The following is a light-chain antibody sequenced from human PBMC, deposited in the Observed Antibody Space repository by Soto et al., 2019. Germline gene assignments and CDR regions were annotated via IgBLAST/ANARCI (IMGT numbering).Light chain of an antibody. J-gene: IGKJ1*01. Sequence: EIVLTQSPATLSLSPGERATLSCRASQSVFSYLAWYQQRPGQDPRLLIHDTSNRATGIPARFSGSGSGTDFTLPISSLQPEDFSIYYYHQRCSWPPATFGQGTKVEIK. CDR3: HQRCSWPPAT. CDR1: QSVFSY. V-gene: IGKV3-11*01. CDR2: DTS.